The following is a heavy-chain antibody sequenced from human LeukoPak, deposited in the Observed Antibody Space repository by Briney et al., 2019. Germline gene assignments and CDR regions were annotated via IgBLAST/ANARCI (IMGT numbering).Heavy chain of an antibody. Sequence: QSSETLSLTCTVSGGSISSYYWIWIRQPPGRGLEWIGYIYYSGSTNYNPSLKSRVTISVDTSKNQFSLKLSSVTAADTAVYYCARESLYYYDSGGYDYWGQGTLVTVSS. J-gene: IGHJ4*02. CDR1: GGSISSYY. CDR3: ARESLYYYDSGGYDY. V-gene: IGHV4-59*01. D-gene: IGHD3-22*01. CDR2: IYYSGST.